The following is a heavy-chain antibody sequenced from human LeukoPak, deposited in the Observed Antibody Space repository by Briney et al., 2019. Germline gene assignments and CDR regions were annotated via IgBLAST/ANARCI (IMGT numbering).Heavy chain of an antibody. Sequence: PSETLSLTCAVYGGSFSGYYWSWIRQPPGKGLEWIGEINHSGSTNYNPSLKSRVTISVDTSKNQFSLKLSSVTAADTAVYYCARALGDNQAFDIWGQGTVVTVSS. V-gene: IGHV4-34*01. CDR3: ARALGDNQAFDI. J-gene: IGHJ3*02. CDR1: GGSFSGYY. D-gene: IGHD1-14*01. CDR2: INHSGST.